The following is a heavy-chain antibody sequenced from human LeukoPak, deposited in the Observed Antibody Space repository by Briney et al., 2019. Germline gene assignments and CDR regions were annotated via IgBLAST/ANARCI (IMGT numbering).Heavy chain of an antibody. Sequence: GGSLRLSCAASGFTFSSYSMNWVRQAPGKGLEWVGFIRSYSYGGTTEYAASVKGRFTISRDDSKGIAYLQMNSLKTEDTAVYYCSRAVAHLDYWGQGTLVTVSS. CDR2: IRSYSYGGTT. V-gene: IGHV3-49*04. CDR1: GFTFSSYS. J-gene: IGHJ4*02. D-gene: IGHD4-23*01. CDR3: SRAVAHLDY.